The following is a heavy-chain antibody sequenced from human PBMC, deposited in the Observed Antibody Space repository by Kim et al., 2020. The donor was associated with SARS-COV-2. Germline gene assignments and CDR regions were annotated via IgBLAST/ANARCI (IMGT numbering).Heavy chain of an antibody. CDR1: GYTFTGYY. V-gene: IGHV1-2*02. CDR2: INPNSGGT. Sequence: ASVKVSCKASGYTFTGYYMHWVRQAPGQGLEWMGWINPNSGGTNYAQKFQGRVTMTRDTSISTAYMELSRLRSDDTAVYYCAACGGDCLNYYYYYMDVWGKGTTVTVSS. J-gene: IGHJ6*03. CDR3: AACGGDCLNYYYYYMDV. D-gene: IGHD2-21*01.